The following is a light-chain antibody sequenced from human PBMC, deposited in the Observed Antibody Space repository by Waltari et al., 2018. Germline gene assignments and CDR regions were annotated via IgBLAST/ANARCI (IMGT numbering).Light chain of an antibody. Sequence: QSALTQPASVSGSPGQSITISCTGTSSDVRNYNLVSWYQQHPGKAPKLMIYEVTKRPSWFSNRFSGSKSGTTASLTISWLQADDEADYYCCSYSGSSTSLGFGTGTKVTV. CDR3: CSYSGSSTSLG. CDR2: EVT. V-gene: IGLV2-23*02. CDR1: SSDVRNYNL. J-gene: IGLJ1*01.